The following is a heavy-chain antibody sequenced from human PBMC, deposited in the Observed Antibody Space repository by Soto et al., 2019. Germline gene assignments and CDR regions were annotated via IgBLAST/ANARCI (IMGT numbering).Heavy chain of an antibody. D-gene: IGHD2-15*01. CDR3: AAEDIVVVVAANLYNWFDP. V-gene: IGHV3-30-3*01. CDR1: GFTFSSYA. CDR2: ISYDGSNK. J-gene: IGHJ5*02. Sequence: GGSLRLSCAASGFTFSSYAMHWVRQAPGKGLEWVAVISYDGSNKYYADSVKGRFTISRDNSKNTLYLQMNSLRAEDTAVYYCAAEDIVVVVAANLYNWFDPWGQGTLVTVSS.